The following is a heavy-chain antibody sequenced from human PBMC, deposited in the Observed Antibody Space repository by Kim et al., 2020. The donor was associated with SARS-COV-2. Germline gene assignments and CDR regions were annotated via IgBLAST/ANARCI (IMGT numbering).Heavy chain of an antibody. J-gene: IGHJ4*02. CDR2: GSA. V-gene: IGHV3-64D*09. CDR3: VRRSGAYDY. Sequence: GSAPYADSVKGRFPVSRDNSKNTLYLQMSSPRVEDTAVYYCVRRSGAYDYWGQGTLVTVSS. D-gene: IGHD3-10*01.